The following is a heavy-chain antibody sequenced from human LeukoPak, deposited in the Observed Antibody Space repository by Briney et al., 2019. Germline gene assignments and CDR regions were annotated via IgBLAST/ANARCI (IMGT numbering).Heavy chain of an antibody. CDR1: GGAISGYY. Sequence: SDTLSLTCTVSGGAISGYYWSWIRQPAGKGLEWLGRVYSSGSTNYNPSLKSRVTISVDTSKNQFSLRLSSVTAADTAVYYCARHRYYYDSSGYYYQPWGQGTLVTVSS. J-gene: IGHJ5*02. V-gene: IGHV4-4*07. CDR2: VYSSGST. D-gene: IGHD3-22*01. CDR3: ARHRYYYDSSGYYYQP.